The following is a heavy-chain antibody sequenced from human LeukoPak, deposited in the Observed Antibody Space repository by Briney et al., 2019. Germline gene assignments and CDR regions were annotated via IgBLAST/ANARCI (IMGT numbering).Heavy chain of an antibody. Sequence: SETLSPTCTVSGGSISSSSYYWGWIRQPPGKGLEWIGSIYYSGSTYYNPSLKSRVTISVDTSKNQFSLKLSSVTAAGTAVYYCARQPRRIAAAGSGDYWGQGTLVTVSS. V-gene: IGHV4-39*01. CDR1: GGSISSSSYY. D-gene: IGHD6-13*01. CDR2: IYYSGST. J-gene: IGHJ4*02. CDR3: ARQPRRIAAAGSGDY.